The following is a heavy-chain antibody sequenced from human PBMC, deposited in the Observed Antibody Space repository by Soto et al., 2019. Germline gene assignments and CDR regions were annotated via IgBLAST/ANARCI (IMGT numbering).Heavy chain of an antibody. D-gene: IGHD1-1*01. Sequence: QVNLQESGPGLVEPSGTLSLTCTLSGGSVRATDWRHWVRQSPDKGLEWIAEVHISGHSNYNPSLRSRVSVSIDSSKIQFYLNLNSVTAADTAIYYCARVRQGCSANNCYFDPWGQGTQVTISS. CDR1: GGSVRATDW. CDR2: VHISGHS. J-gene: IGHJ5*01. V-gene: IGHV4-4*02. CDR3: ARVRQGCSANNCYFDP.